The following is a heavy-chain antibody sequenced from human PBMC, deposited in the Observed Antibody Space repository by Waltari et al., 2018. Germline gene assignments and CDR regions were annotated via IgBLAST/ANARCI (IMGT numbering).Heavy chain of an antibody. J-gene: IGHJ4*02. V-gene: IGHV3-23*01. CDR3: AKVGNYYGSGSYPDY. Sequence: EVQLLESGGGLVQPGGSLRLSCAASGFTFSSYAMSWVRQAPGKGLEWVSAISGSVGSTYYADSVKCRFTISRDNSKNTLYLQMNSLRAEDTAVYYCAKVGNYYGSGSYPDYWGQGTLVTVSS. D-gene: IGHD3-10*01. CDR1: GFTFSSYA. CDR2: ISGSVGST.